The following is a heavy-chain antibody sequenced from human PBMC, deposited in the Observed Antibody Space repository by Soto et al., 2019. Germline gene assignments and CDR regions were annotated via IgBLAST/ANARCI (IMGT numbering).Heavy chain of an antibody. Sequence: SETLSLTCTVSGGSIDYYDWTWIRQPPGKGLEWIGYVSDSGSTNYNPSLKSRVTISADTSKNQFSLKLRSVTAADAAVYYCARVTVAVPATTHYFDYWGQGTPVTVSS. CDR2: VSDSGST. D-gene: IGHD1-26*01. CDR3: ARVTVAVPATTHYFDY. J-gene: IGHJ4*02. CDR1: GGSIDYYD. V-gene: IGHV4-59*01.